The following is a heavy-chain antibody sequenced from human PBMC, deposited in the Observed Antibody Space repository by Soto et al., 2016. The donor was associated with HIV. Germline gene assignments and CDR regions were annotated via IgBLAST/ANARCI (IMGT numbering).Heavy chain of an antibody. CDR1: GFTFSNAW. CDR2: IKSKTDGGTT. Sequence: EVQLVESGGGLVKPGGSLRLSCAASGFTFSNAWMSWVRQAPGKGLEWVGRIKSKTDGGTTDYAAPVKGRFTISRDDSKNTLYLQMNSLKTEDTAVYYCTTPWEPITMIVLEYFQHWGQGTLVTVSS. D-gene: IGHD3-22*01. V-gene: IGHV3-15*01. CDR3: TTPWEPITMIVLEYFQH. J-gene: IGHJ1*01.